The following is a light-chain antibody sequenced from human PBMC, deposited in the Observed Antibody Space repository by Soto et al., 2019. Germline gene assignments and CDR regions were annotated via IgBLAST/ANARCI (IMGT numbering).Light chain of an antibody. CDR3: QVRTNWSIA. V-gene: IGKV3-11*01. CDR1: QSAGNF. Sequence: EIVMTQSPATLSVSPGETASLSCRASQSAGNFLAWYQQKPGQAPRLLIYDASNRATGIPARFSGTGSGTDFTLTINNLEPEDFAVYYCQVRTNWSIAFGRGTRLEN. CDR2: DAS. J-gene: IGKJ5*01.